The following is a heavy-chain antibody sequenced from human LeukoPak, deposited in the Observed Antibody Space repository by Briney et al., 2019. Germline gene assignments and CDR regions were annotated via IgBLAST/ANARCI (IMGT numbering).Heavy chain of an antibody. Sequence: SESLSLTCAVYGGSFSGYYWSWVRQPPGKGLEWVWEINHSGGTTYHTSFKRRVTISAATSKNQSSLKLSSVTAVETTGFYFAGPSVAVVRATSIAFDLWGRGTLVTVSS. D-gene: IGHD1-26*01. V-gene: IGHV4-34*01. CDR2: INHSGGT. CDR1: GGSFSGYY. J-gene: IGHJ2*01. CDR3: AGPSVAVVRATSIAFDL.